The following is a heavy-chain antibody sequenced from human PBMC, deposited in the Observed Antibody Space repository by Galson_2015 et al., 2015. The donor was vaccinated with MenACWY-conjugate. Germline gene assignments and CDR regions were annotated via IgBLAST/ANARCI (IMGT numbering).Heavy chain of an antibody. CDR3: ATEDYGDYGTFLNGMDV. CDR2: FDPGDGET. V-gene: IGHV1-24*01. Sequence: SVKVSCKASGYTFTSYYMHWVRQAPGKGLEWMGGFDPGDGETIYAQKFQGRVTMTEDTSTDTAYMELSSLRSEDTAVYYCATEDYGDYGTFLNGMDVWGQGTTVTVSS. D-gene: IGHD4-17*01. J-gene: IGHJ6*02. CDR1: GYTFTSYY.